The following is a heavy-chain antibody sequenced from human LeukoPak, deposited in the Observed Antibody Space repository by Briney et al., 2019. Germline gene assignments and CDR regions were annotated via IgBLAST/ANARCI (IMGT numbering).Heavy chain of an antibody. CDR1: GFTFSSYW. CDR2: FGVGGDDT. D-gene: IGHD3-10*01. Sequence: GGSLRLSRAASGFTFSSYWMSWVRQAPGKGLEWVSGFGVGGDDTHYADSVRGRFSISRDNSRTTMYLQMNSLRADDTALYFCARGFEDFDYWGQGTLVTVSS. J-gene: IGHJ4*02. V-gene: IGHV3-23*01. CDR3: ARGFEDFDY.